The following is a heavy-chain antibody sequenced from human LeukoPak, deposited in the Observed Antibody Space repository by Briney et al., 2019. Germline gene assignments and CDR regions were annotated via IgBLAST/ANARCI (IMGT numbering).Heavy chain of an antibody. Sequence: PSETLSLTCTVSGGSISSYYWSWIRQPPGKGLEWIGYIFYSGSTNYNPSLKSRVTISVDTSKNQFSLKLSSVTAADTAVYYCARSPYYYDSSGYRKFYAFDIWGQGTMVTVSS. CDR3: ARSPYYYDSSGYRKFYAFDI. CDR1: GGSISSYY. CDR2: IFYSGST. D-gene: IGHD3-22*01. V-gene: IGHV4-59*01. J-gene: IGHJ3*02.